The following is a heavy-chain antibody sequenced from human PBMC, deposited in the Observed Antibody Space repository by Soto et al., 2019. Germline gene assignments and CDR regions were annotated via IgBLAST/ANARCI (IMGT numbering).Heavy chain of an antibody. CDR1: GGTFSSYA. CDR3: AREDPYGDYIGYFDY. V-gene: IGHV1-69*12. CDR2: IIPIFGTA. J-gene: IGHJ4*02. D-gene: IGHD4-17*01. Sequence: QVQLVQSGAEVKKPGSSVKVSCKTSGGTFSSYAISWVRQAPGQGLEWMGGIIPIFGTANYAQKCQGRVTITADEYRSTAYMEVSILRSEDTAVYYCAREDPYGDYIGYFDYWGQGTLVTVSS.